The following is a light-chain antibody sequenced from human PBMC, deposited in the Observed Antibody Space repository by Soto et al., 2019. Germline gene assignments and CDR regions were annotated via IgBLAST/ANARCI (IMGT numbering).Light chain of an antibody. Sequence: GDRVPITCRASQSFNTWLAWYQQKPGKAPKLLIYDASNLQSGVPSRFSGSGSGTEFTLTINSLQPDDFATYYCQQYNSYPGFGQGTKVEVK. CDR3: QQYNSYPG. CDR1: QSFNTW. V-gene: IGKV1-5*01. CDR2: DAS. J-gene: IGKJ1*01.